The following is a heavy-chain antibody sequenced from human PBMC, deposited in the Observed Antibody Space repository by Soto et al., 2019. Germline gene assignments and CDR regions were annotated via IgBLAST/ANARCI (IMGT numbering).Heavy chain of an antibody. CDR1: GGSISSGGYY. CDR2: IYYSGST. V-gene: IGHV4-31*03. CDR3: AREFKRKSAFDI. Sequence: SETLSLTCTVSGGSISSGGYYWSWIRQHPGKGLEWIGYIYYSGSTYYNPSLKSRVTISVDTSKNQFSLKLSSVTAADTAVYYCAREFKRKSAFDIWGQGTMVTVSS. J-gene: IGHJ3*02.